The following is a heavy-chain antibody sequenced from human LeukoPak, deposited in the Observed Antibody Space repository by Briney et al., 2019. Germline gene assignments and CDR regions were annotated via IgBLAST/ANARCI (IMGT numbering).Heavy chain of an antibody. V-gene: IGHV1-18*01. CDR2: ISAYNGNT. Sequence: ASVKVSCKASGYTFTSYGISWVRQAPGQGLEWMGWISAYNGNTNYAQKLQGRVTMTTDTSTSTAYMELRSLRSDDTAVYYCARFCRSSTNCYTGSDFDYWRQGTLVTVSS. CDR3: ARFCRSSTNCYTGSDFDY. CDR1: GYTFTSYG. J-gene: IGHJ4*02. D-gene: IGHD2-2*02.